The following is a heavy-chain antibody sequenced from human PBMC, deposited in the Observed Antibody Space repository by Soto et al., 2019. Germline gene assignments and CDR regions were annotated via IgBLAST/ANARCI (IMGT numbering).Heavy chain of an antibody. CDR2: IIPIVDVA. Sequence: QVQMEQSGPEVRKPGSSLKVSCKPSGGFLSSFAINWVRQAPGQGLEWMGRIIPIVDVANSAQRFQDRITFTADESTGIAYLEPSSLRPDYTAVYYCARGDSSPWFYFDHWGLGSLVTVSS. V-gene: IGHV1-69*04. J-gene: IGHJ4*02. D-gene: IGHD6-13*01. CDR1: GGFLSSFA. CDR3: ARGDSSPWFYFDH.